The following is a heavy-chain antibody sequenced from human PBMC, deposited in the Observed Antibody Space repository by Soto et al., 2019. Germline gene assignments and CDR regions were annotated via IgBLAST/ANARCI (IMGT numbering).Heavy chain of an antibody. D-gene: IGHD4-17*01. CDR2: IYYSGST. V-gene: IGHV4-61*01. CDR3: ASTTTVFDY. J-gene: IGHJ4*02. CDR1: GGSVSSGSYY. Sequence: SETLSLTCTVSGGSVSSGSYYWSWIRQPPGKGLEWIGYIYYSGSTNYNPSLKSRVTISVDTSKNQFSLKLSSVTAADTAVYYCASTTTVFDYWGQGTLVTVSS.